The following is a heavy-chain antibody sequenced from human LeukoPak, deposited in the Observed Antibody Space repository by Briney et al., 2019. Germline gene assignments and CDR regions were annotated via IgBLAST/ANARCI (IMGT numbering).Heavy chain of an antibody. CDR3: ARVGYYDFWSGYTPVYYMDV. Sequence: GASVKVSCKASGYTFTSYGIIWVRQAPGQGLEWMGWISAYNGNTNYAQKLQGRVTMTTDTSTSTAYMELRSLRSDDTAVYYSARVGYYDFWSGYTPVYYMDVWGKGTTVTVSS. D-gene: IGHD3-3*01. CDR1: GYTFTSYG. CDR2: ISAYNGNT. V-gene: IGHV1-18*01. J-gene: IGHJ6*03.